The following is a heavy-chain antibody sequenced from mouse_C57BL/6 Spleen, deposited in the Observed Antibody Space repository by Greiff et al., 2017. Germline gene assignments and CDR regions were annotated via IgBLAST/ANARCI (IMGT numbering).Heavy chain of an antibody. J-gene: IGHJ4*01. CDR3: ARENYSSMDY. V-gene: IGHV1-55*01. CDR2: IYPGSGST. Sequence: QVQLKQPGAELVKPGASVKMSCKASGYTFTSYWITWVKQRPGQGLEWIGDIYPGSGSTNYNEKFKSKATLTVDTSSSTAYMQRSSLTSADAAVYYCARENYSSMDYWGQGTSVTVSS. CDR1: GYTFTSYW. D-gene: IGHD2-12*01.